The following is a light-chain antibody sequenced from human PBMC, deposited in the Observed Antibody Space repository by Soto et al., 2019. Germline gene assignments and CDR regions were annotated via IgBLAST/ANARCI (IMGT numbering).Light chain of an antibody. Sequence: EVVMTQSPATLSVFPGERVTLSCRASQSVSTSLAWYQQKPGQAPRHLIYSASTRATGIPARFSGSGSGIEFTLTISSLESDDFAVYYCQQYIHGYTFGQGTELEIK. J-gene: IGKJ2*01. CDR1: QSVSTS. CDR2: SAS. CDR3: QQYIHGYT. V-gene: IGKV3-15*01.